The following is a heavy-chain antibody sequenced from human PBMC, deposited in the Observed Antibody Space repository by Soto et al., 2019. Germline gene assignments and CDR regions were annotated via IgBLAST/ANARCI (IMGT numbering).Heavy chain of an antibody. CDR3: ARDKITGLFDY. CDR1: GDSISNSRFY. J-gene: IGHJ4*02. Sequence: SETLSLTCSVSGDSISNSRFYWAWIRQPPGTGLEWIGEINHSGSTNYNPSLKSRVTISVDTSKNQFSLKLTSVTAADTAVYYCARDKITGLFDYWGQGTLVTVYS. CDR2: INHSGST. D-gene: IGHD2-8*02. V-gene: IGHV4-39*07.